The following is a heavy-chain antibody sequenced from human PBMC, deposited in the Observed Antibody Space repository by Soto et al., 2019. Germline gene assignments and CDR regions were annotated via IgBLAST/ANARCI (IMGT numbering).Heavy chain of an antibody. Sequence: GGSLRLSCAASGFTFSSYGMHWVRQAPGKGLEWVAVISYDGSNKYYADSVKGRFTISRDNSKNTLYLQMNSLRAEDTAVYYCAKGGEGPDWNDVGDYWGQGTLVTVPQ. V-gene: IGHV3-30*18. CDR3: AKGGEGPDWNDVGDY. J-gene: IGHJ4*02. CDR2: ISYDGSNK. CDR1: GFTFSSYG. D-gene: IGHD1-1*01.